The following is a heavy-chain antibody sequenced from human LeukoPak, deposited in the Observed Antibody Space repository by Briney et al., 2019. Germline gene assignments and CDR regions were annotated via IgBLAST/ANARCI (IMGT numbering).Heavy chain of an antibody. Sequence: GGSLRLSCAASGFTFSSYGMHWVRQAPGKGLEWVAVISYDGSNKYYADSVKGRFTISRDNSKNTLYLQMNSLRAEDTAVYYCATVGIAAAGYWFDPWGQGTLVTVSS. CDR3: ATVGIAAAGYWFDP. D-gene: IGHD6-13*01. CDR2: ISYDGSNK. CDR1: GFTFSSYG. V-gene: IGHV3-30*03. J-gene: IGHJ5*02.